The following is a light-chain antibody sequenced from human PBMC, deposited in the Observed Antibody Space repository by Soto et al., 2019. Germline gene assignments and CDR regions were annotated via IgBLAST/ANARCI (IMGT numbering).Light chain of an antibody. CDR2: AAS. J-gene: IGKJ1*01. V-gene: IGKV1-17*01. CDR3: LQHNSYPWT. CDR1: QDIRNN. Sequence: IPITHSPSSLSASVLYRVTITCRASQDIRNNLGWYQQKPGKAPKRLIYAASSFQSGVPSRFSGSGSGTEFTLTISSLQPEDFATYYCLQHNSYPWTFGQGTKVDIK.